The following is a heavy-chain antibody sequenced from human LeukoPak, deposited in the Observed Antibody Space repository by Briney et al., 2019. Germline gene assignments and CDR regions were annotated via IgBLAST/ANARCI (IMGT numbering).Heavy chain of an antibody. J-gene: IGHJ3*02. Sequence: PSETLSLTCTVSGASFSSGSYYWSWIRQPAGKGLEWIGRISTSGSTNYNPSLKSRVTISVDTSKNQFSLKLSSVTAADTAVYYCARDCTNGVCYSQDAFDIWGQGTMVTVSS. CDR3: ARDCTNGVCYSQDAFDI. D-gene: IGHD2-8*01. CDR1: GASFSSGSYY. V-gene: IGHV4-61*02. CDR2: ISTSGST.